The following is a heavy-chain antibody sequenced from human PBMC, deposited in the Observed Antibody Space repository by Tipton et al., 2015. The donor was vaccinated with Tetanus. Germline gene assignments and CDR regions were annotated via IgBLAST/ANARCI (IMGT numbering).Heavy chain of an antibody. CDR3: ARGPFAYDR. Sequence: LRLSCTVSGGSISSSSYYWGWIRQPPGKGLEWIGEIDHSGNTRYNPSLKSRLTISVGTSKDQFSLKLSSVVAADTAVYYCARGPFAYDRWGQGALVTVSS. V-gene: IGHV4-39*07. CDR1: GGSISSSSYY. J-gene: IGHJ5*02. CDR2: IDHSGNT.